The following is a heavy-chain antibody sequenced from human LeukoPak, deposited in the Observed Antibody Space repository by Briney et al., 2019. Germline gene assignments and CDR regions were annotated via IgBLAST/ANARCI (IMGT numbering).Heavy chain of an antibody. V-gene: IGHV1-2*02. CDR3: ARATLPRSDDYAFDY. J-gene: IGHJ4*02. Sequence: ASVKVSCKASGYTFTGYYIHWVRRAPAQGLEWMGWINPNSGGTNYAQKFQGRVTMTRDTSISTAYMELSSLRSDDTAVYYCARATLPRSDDYAFDYWGQGTLVTVSS. CDR2: INPNSGGT. D-gene: IGHD4-17*01. CDR1: GYTFTGYY.